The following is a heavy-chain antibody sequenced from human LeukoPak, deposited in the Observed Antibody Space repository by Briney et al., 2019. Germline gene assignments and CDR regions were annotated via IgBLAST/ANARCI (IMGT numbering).Heavy chain of an antibody. J-gene: IGHJ4*02. V-gene: IGHV1-2*02. CDR3: ARAQSEVVPAAQLDY. CDR2: INPNSGGT. D-gene: IGHD2-2*01. Sequence: ASVKVSCKASGYTFTGYYMHWVRQAPGQGLEWMGWINPNSGGTNYAQKFQGRVTMTRDTSISTAYMELSRLRSDDTAVYYCARAQSEVVPAAQLDYWGQGTLVTVSS. CDR1: GYTFTGYY.